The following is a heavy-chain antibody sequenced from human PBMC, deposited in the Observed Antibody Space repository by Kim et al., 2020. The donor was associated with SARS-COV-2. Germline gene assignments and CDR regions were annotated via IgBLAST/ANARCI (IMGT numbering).Heavy chain of an antibody. CDR1: GFTFSSYW. Sequence: GGSLRLSCAASGFTFSSYWMHWVRQAPGKGLVWVSRVNRDGSTTNYADSVKGRFTISRDNAKNTLYLQMNSLRAKDTAVYYCARETPVRGEYYFDYWGQGILVTVSS. V-gene: IGHV3-74*01. J-gene: IGHJ4*02. CDR3: ARETPVRGEYYFDY. CDR2: VNRDGSTT. D-gene: IGHD3-10*01.